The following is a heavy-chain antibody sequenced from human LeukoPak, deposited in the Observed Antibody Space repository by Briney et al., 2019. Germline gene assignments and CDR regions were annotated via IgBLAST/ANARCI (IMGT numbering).Heavy chain of an antibody. CDR3: ARDKAANCGGGSCYSDAFDI. CDR2: ISYDGSNK. V-gene: IGHV3-30-3*01. CDR1: GFTFSSYA. J-gene: IGHJ3*02. D-gene: IGHD2-15*01. Sequence: GGSLRLSCAASGFTFSSYAMHWVRQAPGKGLEWVAVISYDGSNKYYADSVKGRFTISRDNSKNTLYLQMNSLRAEDTAVYYCARDKAANCGGGSCYSDAFDIWGQGTMVTVSS.